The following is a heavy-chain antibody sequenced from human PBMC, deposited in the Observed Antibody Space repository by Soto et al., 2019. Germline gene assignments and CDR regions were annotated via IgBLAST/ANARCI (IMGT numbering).Heavy chain of an antibody. CDR3: ASDNGSGPCWFDP. V-gene: IGHV4-30-4*01. J-gene: IGHJ5*02. CDR1: GGSIGSGDYY. D-gene: IGHD3-10*01. CDR2: IYYSGNT. Sequence: SETVSLTCTVSGGSIGSGDYYWSWIRQPPGKGLEWIGYIYYSGNTYYNPSLKSRVTISVDTSKNQFSLKLISVTAADTAVYYCASDNGSGPCWFDPWGQGTLVTVSS.